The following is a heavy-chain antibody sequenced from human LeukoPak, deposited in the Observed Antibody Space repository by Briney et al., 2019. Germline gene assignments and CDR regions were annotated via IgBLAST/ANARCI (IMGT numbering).Heavy chain of an antibody. Sequence: SQTLSLTCTVSGGSISSGSYYWSWVRQPAGKGLEWIGRIYTSGSTNYNPSLKSRVTISVDTSKNQFSLKLSSVTAADTAVYYCARGAMIVVAIDAFDIWGQGTMVTVSS. CDR2: IYTSGST. V-gene: IGHV4-61*02. J-gene: IGHJ3*02. CDR3: ARGAMIVVAIDAFDI. CDR1: GGSISSGSYY. D-gene: IGHD3-22*01.